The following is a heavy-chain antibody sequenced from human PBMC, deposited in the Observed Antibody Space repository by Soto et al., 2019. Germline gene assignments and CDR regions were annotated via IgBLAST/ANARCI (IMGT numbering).Heavy chain of an antibody. V-gene: IGHV3-7*03. CDR2: IKQDGSET. J-gene: IGHJ6*02. CDR3: ARVLLWFGELDYYYYYGMDV. D-gene: IGHD3-10*01. Sequence: GGSLRLSCAASGFAFSGYWMSWVRQAPGKGLEGVANIKQDGSETYYVDSVKGRFTISRDNAKNSLYLQMNSLRAEDTAVYYCARVLLWFGELDYYYYYGMDVWGQGTTVTVSS. CDR1: GFAFSGYW.